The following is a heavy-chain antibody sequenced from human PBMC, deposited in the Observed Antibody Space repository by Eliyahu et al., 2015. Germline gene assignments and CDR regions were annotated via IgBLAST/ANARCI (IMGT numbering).Heavy chain of an antibody. CDR1: GGSFSXYY. V-gene: IGHV4-34*01. D-gene: IGHD3-3*01. Sequence: QVQLQQWGAGLLKPSETLSXTXAVYGGSFSXYYWSWIRQPPGKGLEWIGEINHSGSTNYNPSLKSRVTISVDTSKNQFSLKLSSVTAADTAVYYCARGSYYDFWSGRRAPHRFDPWGQGTLVTVSS. J-gene: IGHJ5*02. CDR2: INHSGST. CDR3: ARGSYYDFWSGRRAPHRFDP.